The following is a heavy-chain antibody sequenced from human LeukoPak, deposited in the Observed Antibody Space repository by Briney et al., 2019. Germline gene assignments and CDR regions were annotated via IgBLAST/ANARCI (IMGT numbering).Heavy chain of an antibody. Sequence: GASVKVSCKASGYTFTGYYMHWVRQAPGQGLEWMGGINPNSGGTNYTQKFQGRDTMTRDTSISTAYMELNRLRSDDTAVYYCARYYCGGGSCHYFDYWGQGTLVTVSS. CDR1: GYTFTGYY. CDR3: ARYYCGGGSCHYFDY. D-gene: IGHD2-15*01. J-gene: IGHJ4*02. CDR2: INPNSGGT. V-gene: IGHV1-2*02.